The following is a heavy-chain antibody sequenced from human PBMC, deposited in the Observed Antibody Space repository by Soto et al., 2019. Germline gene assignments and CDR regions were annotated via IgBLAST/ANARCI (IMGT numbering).Heavy chain of an antibody. Sequence: QVQLQQWGAGLLKPSETLSLTCAVYGGSFSGYYWSWIRQHPGKGLEWIGEINHSGSTNYNPSLKSRVTIAVDTAKNQFSLKLSSVTAADTAVYYCARGLHGYSSGWYEVSVVWFDPWGQGTLVTVS. D-gene: IGHD6-19*01. J-gene: IGHJ5*02. V-gene: IGHV4-34*01. CDR3: ARGLHGYSSGWYEVSVVWFDP. CDR2: INHSGST. CDR1: GGSFSGYY.